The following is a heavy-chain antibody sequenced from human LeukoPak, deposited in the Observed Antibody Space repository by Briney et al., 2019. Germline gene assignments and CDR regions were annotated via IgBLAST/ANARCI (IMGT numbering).Heavy chain of an antibody. D-gene: IGHD3-10*01. CDR3: ARGRSSMVRGYYYYYMDV. J-gene: IGHJ6*03. V-gene: IGHV4-39*07. Sequence: PSETLSLTCTVSGGSISSSSYYWGWIRQPPGKGLEWIGSIYYSGSTYYNPSLKSRVTISVDTSKNQFSLKLSSVTAADTAVYYCARGRSSMVRGYYYYYMDVWGEGTTVTISS. CDR1: GGSISSSSYY. CDR2: IYYSGST.